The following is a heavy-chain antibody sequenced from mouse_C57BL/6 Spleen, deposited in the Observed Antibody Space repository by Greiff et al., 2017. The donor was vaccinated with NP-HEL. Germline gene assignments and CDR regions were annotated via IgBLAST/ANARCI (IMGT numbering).Heavy chain of an antibody. D-gene: IGHD2-4*01. CDR2: ISDGGSYT. J-gene: IGHJ4*01. Sequence: EVNVVESGGGLVKPGGSLKLSCAASGFTFSSYAMSWVRQTPEKRLEWVATISDGGSYTYYPDNVKGRFTISRDNAKNNLYLQMSHLKSEDTAMYYCARDEGYDYVGWGQGTSVTVSS. CDR1: GFTFSSYA. V-gene: IGHV5-4*01. CDR3: ARDEGYDYVG.